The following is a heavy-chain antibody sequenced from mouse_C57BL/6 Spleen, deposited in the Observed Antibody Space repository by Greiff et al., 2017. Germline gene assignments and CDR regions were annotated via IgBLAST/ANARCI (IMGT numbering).Heavy chain of an antibody. Sequence: EVQLQQSGPELVKPGASVKIPCKASGFTFTDYNMDWVKQSHGKSLEWIGVIDPNNGGTIYNQKFKGKDTLTVDKSSSTAYMEPGSLTSDDTAVYYCARHLFDDWGKGTTLTVSS. CDR2: IDPNNGGT. J-gene: IGHJ2*01. CDR1: GFTFTDYN. V-gene: IGHV1-18*01. CDR3: ARHLFDD.